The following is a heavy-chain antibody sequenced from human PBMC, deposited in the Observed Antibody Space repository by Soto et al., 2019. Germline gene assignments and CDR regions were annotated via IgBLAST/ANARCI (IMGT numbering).Heavy chain of an antibody. D-gene: IGHD6-13*01. CDR2: ISWNSGSI. V-gene: IGHV3-9*01. CDR1: GFTFDDYA. Sequence: GGSLRLSCAASGFTFDDYAMHWVRQAPGKGLEWVSGISWNSGSIGYADSVKGRFTISRDNAKNSLYLQMNSLRAEDTALYYCAKAVSSSWYNWFDPWGQGTLVTVSS. CDR3: AKAVSSSWYNWFDP. J-gene: IGHJ5*02.